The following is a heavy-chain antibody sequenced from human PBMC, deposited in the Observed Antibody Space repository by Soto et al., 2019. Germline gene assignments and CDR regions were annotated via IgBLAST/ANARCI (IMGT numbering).Heavy chain of an antibody. CDR2: IYSGGST. Sequence: EVQLVETGGGLIQPGGSLRLSCAASGFTVSSNYMSWVRQAPGKGLEWVSVIYSGGSTYYADSVKGRFTISRDNSKNTPYLQMNSLRAEDTAVYYCAREAVVVITGYYYYYGMDVWGQGTTVTVSS. CDR1: GFTVSSNY. CDR3: AREAVVVITGYYYYYGMDV. D-gene: IGHD3-22*01. J-gene: IGHJ6*02. V-gene: IGHV3-53*02.